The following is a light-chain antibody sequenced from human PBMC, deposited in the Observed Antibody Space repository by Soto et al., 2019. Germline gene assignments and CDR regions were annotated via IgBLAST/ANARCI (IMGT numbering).Light chain of an antibody. CDR2: TTS. Sequence: QSPGTLSVSPGERVTLSCRPSQSVGRNLAWYQQKHGQAPRLLIYTTSTRAPGIPARFSGSGSGTEFTLTISSLQSEDVAVYYCQQYNNWPDSFGGGTKVEIK. CDR1: QSVGRN. CDR3: QQYNNWPDS. J-gene: IGKJ4*01. V-gene: IGKV3-15*01.